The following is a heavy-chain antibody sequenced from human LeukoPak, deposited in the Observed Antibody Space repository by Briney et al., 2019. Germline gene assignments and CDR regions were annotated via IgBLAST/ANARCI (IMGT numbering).Heavy chain of an antibody. J-gene: IGHJ4*02. CDR3: ATLYGDPYYFDY. CDR1: GYTFTGYY. Sequence: ASVKVSCKASGYTFTGYYMHWVRQAPGQGLEWMGWINPNSGGTNYAQKFQGWVTMTRDTSISTAYMELSRLRSDDTALYYCATLYGDPYYFDYWGQGTLVTVSS. CDR2: INPNSGGT. D-gene: IGHD4-17*01. V-gene: IGHV1-2*04.